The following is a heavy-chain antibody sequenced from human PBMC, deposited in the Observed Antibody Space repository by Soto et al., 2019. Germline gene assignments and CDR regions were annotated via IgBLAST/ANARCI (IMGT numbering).Heavy chain of an antibody. Sequence: QVQLVESGGGVVQPGRSLTLSCAPSGFTFSNHAMHWVRQAPGKGLEWVAIISYDGMYQNHADSVKGRFTISRDNFKNTLYLQMNSLRNEDTAMYYCVGELGARSFGHWGHGTLVTVSS. CDR2: ISYDGMYQ. CDR3: VGELGARSFGH. D-gene: IGHD3-16*01. J-gene: IGHJ4*01. CDR1: GFTFSNHA. V-gene: IGHV3-30*04.